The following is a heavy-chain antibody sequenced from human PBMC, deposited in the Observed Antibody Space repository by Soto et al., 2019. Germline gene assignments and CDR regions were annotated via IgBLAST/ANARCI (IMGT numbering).Heavy chain of an antibody. CDR3: ARDGSVPGDSSGYYFDY. V-gene: IGHV1-69*04. CDR2: IIPILGIA. CDR1: GGTFSSYT. Sequence: ASVKVSCKASGGTFSSYTISWVRQAPGQGLEWMGRIIPILGIANYAQKFQGRVTITADKSTSTAYMELSSLRSEDTAVYYCARDGSVPGDSSGYYFDYWGQGTLVTVSS. J-gene: IGHJ4*02. D-gene: IGHD3-22*01.